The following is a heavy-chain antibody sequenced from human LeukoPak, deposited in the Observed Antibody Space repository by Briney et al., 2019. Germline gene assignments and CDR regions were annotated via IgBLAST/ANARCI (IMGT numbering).Heavy chain of an antibody. J-gene: IGHJ6*03. CDR2: ISSSSSTI. CDR1: RFNFSNSI. V-gene: IGHV3-48*01. D-gene: IGHD1-7*01. Sequence: PGGSLRLSCAASRFNFSNSIMNWVRQAPGKGLEWVSYISSSSSTISYADSVKGRFTISRDNGKNSLYLQMNSLRAEDTAVYYCARGLASLYNWNFACMDVWGKGTTVTVSS. CDR3: ARGLASLYNWNFACMDV.